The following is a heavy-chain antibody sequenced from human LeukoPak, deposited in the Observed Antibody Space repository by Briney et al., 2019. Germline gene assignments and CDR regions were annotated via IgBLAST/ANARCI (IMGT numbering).Heavy chain of an antibody. V-gene: IGHV3-23*01. CDR3: ASCSLWFGELFPLDY. J-gene: IGHJ4*02. CDR2: ISNSGGKR. Sequence: PGGSLRLSCAASGFTFGSYAMNWVRQAPGKGLEWVSGISNSGGKRYYADSVKGRFTISRDNSKNTLFLEMNSLRAEDTAVYYCASCSLWFGELFPLDYWGQGTLVTVSS. CDR1: GFTFGSYA. D-gene: IGHD3-10*01.